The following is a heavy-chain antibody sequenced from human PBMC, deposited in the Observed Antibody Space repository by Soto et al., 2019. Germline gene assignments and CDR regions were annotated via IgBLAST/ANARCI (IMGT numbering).Heavy chain of an antibody. D-gene: IGHD1-26*01. CDR2: IYYSGTT. CDR1: GVSINSYY. Sequence: QVQLQESGPGLVKPSETLSLICAGSGVSINSYYWSWIRQPPGKALEWIGYIYYSGTTNYNPSLKSRVTISVDTSKNQCSLRLSSVTAADTAVYYCARAGGRYAITAYDVWGPGTLVTVSS. V-gene: IGHV4-59*01. J-gene: IGHJ3*01. CDR3: ARAGGRYAITAYDV.